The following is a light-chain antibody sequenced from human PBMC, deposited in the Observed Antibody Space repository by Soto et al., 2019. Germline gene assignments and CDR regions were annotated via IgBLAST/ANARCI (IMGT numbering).Light chain of an antibody. J-gene: IGKJ1*01. CDR1: QSVSSSY. CDR2: GAS. CDR3: QQYGSSPPWT. Sequence: EIVLTQSPGTLSLSPGERATLSCRASQSVSSSYLAWYQQKPGQAPRLLIYGASSRATGIPDRFSGSGSGTDFILTISRLQSVQSAVYFSQQYGSSPPWTFGQGTKVEIK. V-gene: IGKV3-20*01.